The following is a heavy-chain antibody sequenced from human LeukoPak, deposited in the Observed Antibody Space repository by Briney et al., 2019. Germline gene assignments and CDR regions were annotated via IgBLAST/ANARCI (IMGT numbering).Heavy chain of an antibody. D-gene: IGHD3-3*01. CDR3: ARGTTWSPLDFDY. CDR1: GFTFSDYS. V-gene: IGHV3-21*01. J-gene: IGHJ4*02. Sequence: KTGGSLRLSCAASGFTFSDYSMMWVRLAPGKGLEWVAGIIGSGTYTHYADSVKGRFSITRDNARNSVYLQMNGLTAEDTGIYFCARGTTWSPLDFDYWGQGTQVTVSS. CDR2: IIGSGTYT.